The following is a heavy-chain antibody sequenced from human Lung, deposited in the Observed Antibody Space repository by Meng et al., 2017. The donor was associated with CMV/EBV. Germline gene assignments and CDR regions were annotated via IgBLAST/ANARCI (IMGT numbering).Heavy chain of an antibody. CDR3: ARALHVEYIDSSGYHDH. CDR1: GYTLTGYF. V-gene: IGHV1-2*02. J-gene: IGHJ4*02. CDR2: INPKSGGT. D-gene: IGHD3-22*01. Sequence: ASXXVSXKASGYTLTGYFIHWVRQAPGQGLEWMGWINPKSGGTNFAQRFPGRVTMTRDTSISTVYMELRSLRSDDTAVYYCARALHVEYIDSSGYHDHWGQGTLVTVSS.